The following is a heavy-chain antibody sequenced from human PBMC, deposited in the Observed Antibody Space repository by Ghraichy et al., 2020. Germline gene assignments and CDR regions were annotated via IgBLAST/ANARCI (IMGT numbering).Heavy chain of an antibody. Sequence: GSLRLSCAASGFIFSSYWMSWVRQAPGKGLEWVANINQDESEKYYVDSVKGRFTISRDYAENSVYLQMNSLRAEDTAVYYCARENGYYGDYLDYWGQGTLVTVSS. CDR1: GFIFSSYW. CDR3: ARENGYYGDYLDY. D-gene: IGHD4-17*01. V-gene: IGHV3-7*03. CDR2: INQDESEK. J-gene: IGHJ4*02.